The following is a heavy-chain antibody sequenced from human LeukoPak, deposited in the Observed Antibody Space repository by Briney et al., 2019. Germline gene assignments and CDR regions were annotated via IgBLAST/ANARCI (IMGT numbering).Heavy chain of an antibody. J-gene: IGHJ4*02. D-gene: IGHD3-9*01. Sequence: GGSLRLSCAGSGFTFDDYAMHWVRQAPGKGLEWVSLISGDGGSTYYADSVKGRFTISRDNSKNSLYLQMNSLRTEGTALYYCAKEQTSLYYDILTGYPDYWGQGTLVTVSS. CDR1: GFTFDDYA. CDR2: ISGDGGST. CDR3: AKEQTSLYYDILTGYPDY. V-gene: IGHV3-43*02.